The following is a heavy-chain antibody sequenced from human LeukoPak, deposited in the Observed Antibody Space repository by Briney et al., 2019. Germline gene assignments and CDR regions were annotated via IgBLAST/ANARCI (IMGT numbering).Heavy chain of an antibody. Sequence: ASVKVSCKASGYTFTDYYMDWVRQAPGQGLEWMGWINPNSGGTKYAQKFQGRVTLTSDTSISTAYMELRGLRSDDTAAYYCAREGALDFWGQGTLVTVSS. CDR3: AREGALDF. CDR2: INPNSGGT. D-gene: IGHD3-16*01. CDR1: GYTFTDYY. V-gene: IGHV1-2*02. J-gene: IGHJ4*02.